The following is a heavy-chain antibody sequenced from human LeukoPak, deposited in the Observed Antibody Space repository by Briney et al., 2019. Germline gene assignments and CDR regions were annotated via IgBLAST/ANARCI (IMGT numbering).Heavy chain of an antibody. Sequence: GSLRLSCAASGFTVTNNYMSWVRQAPGKGLEWVSVLYSGGTTTYCADSVEGRFTISRDNSKNTLYLQMNSLRAEDTADYFCARESRSSPTYYFDYWGQGTLVTVSS. CDR2: LYSGGTTT. CDR3: ARESRSSPTYYFDY. D-gene: IGHD6-6*01. V-gene: IGHV3-66*01. J-gene: IGHJ4*02. CDR1: GFTVTNNY.